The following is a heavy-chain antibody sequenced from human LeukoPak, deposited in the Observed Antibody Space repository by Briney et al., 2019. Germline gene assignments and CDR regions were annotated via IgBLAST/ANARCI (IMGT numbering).Heavy chain of an antibody. CDR1: DDSFSTHY. J-gene: IGHJ3*02. D-gene: IGHD4-17*01. Sequence: SDTLSLTCTLSDDSFSTHYWTWIRQPPGKGLERVGYISYIGNTNYNPPLKSRVTISVDTSKNQFSLRLSSVTAADTAVYYCARDPTTVTKGFDIWGEGTMVTVSS. CDR2: ISYIGNT. V-gene: IGHV4-59*11. CDR3: ARDPTTVTKGFDI.